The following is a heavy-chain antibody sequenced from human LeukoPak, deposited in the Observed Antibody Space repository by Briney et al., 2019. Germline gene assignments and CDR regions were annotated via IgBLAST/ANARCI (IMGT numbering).Heavy chain of an antibody. Sequence: PGRSLRLSCAASGFTFSSYAMHWVRQAPGKGLEWVAVISYDGSNKYYADSVKGRFTNSRDNSKNTLYLQMNSLRAEDTAVYYCAKEKDSGNGEVLGDAFDIWGQGTMVTVSS. V-gene: IGHV3-30-3*01. CDR1: GFTFSSYA. CDR2: ISYDGSNK. D-gene: IGHD4-23*01. CDR3: AKEKDSGNGEVLGDAFDI. J-gene: IGHJ3*02.